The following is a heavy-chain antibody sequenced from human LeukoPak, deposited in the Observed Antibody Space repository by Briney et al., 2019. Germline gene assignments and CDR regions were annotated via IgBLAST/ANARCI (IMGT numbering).Heavy chain of an antibody. D-gene: IGHD6-13*01. J-gene: IGHJ4*02. CDR3: ARERGNKYSSSWYFDY. Sequence: SETLSLTCTVSGGSISSYYWSWIRQPAGKGLEWIGRIYTSGSTNYNPSLKSRATMSVDTSKNQFSLKLSSVTAADTAVYYCARERGNKYSSSWYFDYWGQGTLVTVSS. CDR1: GGSISSYY. V-gene: IGHV4-4*07. CDR2: IYTSGST.